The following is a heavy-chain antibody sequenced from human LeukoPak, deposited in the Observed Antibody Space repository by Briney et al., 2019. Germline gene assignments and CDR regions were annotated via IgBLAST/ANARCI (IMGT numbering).Heavy chain of an antibody. V-gene: IGHV4-31*03. Sequence: KPSQTLSLTCTVSGGSISSGGYYWSWIRPHPGKGLEWLGYIYYSGSTYYNPSLKSRVTISVDTSKNQFSLKLSSGTAADTAVYYCARAPGVFRGYALGWFDPWGQGTLVTVSS. D-gene: IGHD3-10*01. J-gene: IGHJ5*02. CDR2: IYYSGST. CDR3: ARAPGVFRGYALGWFDP. CDR1: GGSISSGGYY.